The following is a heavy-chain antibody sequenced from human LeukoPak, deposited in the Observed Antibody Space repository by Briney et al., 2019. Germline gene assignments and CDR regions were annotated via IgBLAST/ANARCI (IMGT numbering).Heavy chain of an antibody. CDR1: GGSMSSGSFS. CDR3: ARMVRGVMDPRFDY. D-gene: IGHD3-10*01. CDR2: IYYSGST. V-gene: IGHV4-31*11. J-gene: IGHJ4*02. Sequence: SQTLSLTCAVSGGSMSSGSFSWSWIRQPPGKGLEWIGYIYYSGSTYYNPSLKSRVTISVDTSKNQFSLKLSSVTAADTAVYYCARMVRGVMDPRFDYWGQGTLVTVSS.